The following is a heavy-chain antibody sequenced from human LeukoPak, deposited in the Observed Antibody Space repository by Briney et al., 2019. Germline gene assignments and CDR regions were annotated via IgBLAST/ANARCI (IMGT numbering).Heavy chain of an antibody. CDR1: GFTFSGYA. J-gene: IGHJ4*02. CDR3: ASRDNWNQGDY. Sequence: GGSLRLSCAASGFTFSGYAMNWVRQAPGKGLEWVSAISGSGGGTYYADSVKGRFTISRDNSKNTLYLQMNSLRAEDTAVYYCASRDNWNQGDYWGQGTLVTVSS. V-gene: IGHV3-23*01. CDR2: ISGSGGGT. D-gene: IGHD1-20*01.